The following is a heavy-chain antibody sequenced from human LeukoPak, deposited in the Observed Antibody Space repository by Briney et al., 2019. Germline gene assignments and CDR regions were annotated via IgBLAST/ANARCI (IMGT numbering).Heavy chain of an antibody. J-gene: IGHJ4*02. CDR1: GGSISSSNYY. V-gene: IGHV4-39*07. CDR3: ARAELLITMVPGYFDY. D-gene: IGHD3-10*01. Sequence: PSETLSLTCTVSGGSISSSNYYWGWIRQPPGKGLEGTGSISYTGSAFYNPSLKTRVTISVDTSKNQFSLKLSSVTAADTAVYYCARAELLITMVPGYFDYWGQGTLVTVSS. CDR2: ISYTGSA.